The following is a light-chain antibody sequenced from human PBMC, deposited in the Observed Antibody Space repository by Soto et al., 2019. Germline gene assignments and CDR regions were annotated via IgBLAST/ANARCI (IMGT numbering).Light chain of an antibody. J-gene: IGKJ5*01. V-gene: IGKV3-15*01. CDR1: QDINRN. CDR3: QQYDNWPPT. Sequence: EIVMTQSPATLSVSPGERATLSCRASQDINRNLAWYQQKPGQAPRLLTYGASIRPTDPPTRFSGGGSGTEFTLTISSLQPEDFAVYYCQQYDNWPPTFGPGTRLEIK. CDR2: GAS.